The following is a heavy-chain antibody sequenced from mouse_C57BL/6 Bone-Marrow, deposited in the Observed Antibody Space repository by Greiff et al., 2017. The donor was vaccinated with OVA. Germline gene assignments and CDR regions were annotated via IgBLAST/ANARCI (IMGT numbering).Heavy chain of an antibody. V-gene: IGHV14-4*01. Sequence: VQLQQSGAELVRPGASVKLSCTASGFNIKDDYMPWVKQRPEQGLEWIGWIDPENGDTVYASKFQGKATITADTSSNAAYLQLSSLTSKDTAVYDCTTDGSSFNYFDYWGQGTTLTVSS. D-gene: IGHD1-1*01. CDR2: IDPENGDT. CDR3: TTDGSSFNYFDY. J-gene: IGHJ2*01. CDR1: GFNIKDDY.